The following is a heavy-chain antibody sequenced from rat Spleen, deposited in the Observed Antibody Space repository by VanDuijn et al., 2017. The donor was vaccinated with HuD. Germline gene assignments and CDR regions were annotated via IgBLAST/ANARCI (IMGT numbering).Heavy chain of an antibody. V-gene: IGHV2-27*01. CDR3: ARSPQLGAWYFDF. CDR1: GFSFTSYH. Sequence: QVQLKESEPDLVQPSQTLSLTCTVSGFSFTSYHVHWVRQPPGKGLEWMGRIQSGGNTDYSSALKSRLSISRDTSKSQVFLKINSLQTEDTAMYFCARSPQLGAWYFDFWGPGTMVTVSS. CDR2: IQSGGNT. J-gene: IGHJ1*01. D-gene: IGHD5-1*01.